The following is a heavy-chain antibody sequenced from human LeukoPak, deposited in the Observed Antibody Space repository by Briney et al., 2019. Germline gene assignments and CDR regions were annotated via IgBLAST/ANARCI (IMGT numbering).Heavy chain of an antibody. Sequence: SGTLSLTCTVSGGSISSYYWSWIRAPPGKGLEWIGRIYTSGLTNYNPALKSRVTMSVDTSKKQLSLKLSSVTAADTAVYYCARDPQLDPFDYWGQGTLVTVSS. CDR2: IYTSGLT. CDR3: ARDPQLDPFDY. J-gene: IGHJ4*02. D-gene: IGHD6-6*01. CDR1: GGSISSYY. V-gene: IGHV4-4*07.